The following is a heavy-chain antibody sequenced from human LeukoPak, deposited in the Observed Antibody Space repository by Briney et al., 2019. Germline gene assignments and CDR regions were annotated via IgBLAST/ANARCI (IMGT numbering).Heavy chain of an antibody. CDR3: ARVRGYYYDSSGYIDY. Sequence: PSETLSLTCAVYGGSISDHYWSWIRQPPGKGLEWIGEINHSGGTNYNPSLKSPVTISVDTSKNQFSLKLSSVTAADTAVYYCARVRGYYYDSSGYIDYWGHGTLVTVSS. V-gene: IGHV4-34*01. CDR2: INHSGGT. D-gene: IGHD3-22*01. CDR1: GGSISDHY. J-gene: IGHJ4*01.